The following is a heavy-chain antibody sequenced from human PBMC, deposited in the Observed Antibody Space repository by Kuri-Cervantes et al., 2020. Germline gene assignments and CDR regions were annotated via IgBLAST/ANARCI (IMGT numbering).Heavy chain of an antibody. J-gene: IGHJ5*02. CDR2: INPSGGST. D-gene: IGHD5-18*01. Sequence: ASVKVSCKASGYTFTSYYMHWVRQAPGQGLEWMGIINPSGGSTSYAQKFQGRGTMTRDTSTSTVYMGLSSLRSEDTAVYYCAREPPQEYSYGSANWFDPWGQGTLVTVSS. V-gene: IGHV1-46*01. CDR1: GYTFTSYY. CDR3: AREPPQEYSYGSANWFDP.